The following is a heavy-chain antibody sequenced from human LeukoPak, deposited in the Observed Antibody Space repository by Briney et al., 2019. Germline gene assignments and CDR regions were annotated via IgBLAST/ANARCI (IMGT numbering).Heavy chain of an antibody. CDR1: GFTFSSYS. V-gene: IGHV3-21*01. J-gene: IGHJ6*02. D-gene: IGHD6-13*01. CDR3: ARVLWYSSSWYGGDYYGMDV. CDR2: ISSSSSYI. Sequence: GGSLRLSCAASGFTFSSYSMNWVRQAPGKGLEWVSSISSSSSYIYYADSVKGRFTISRDNAKNSLYLQMNSLRAEDTAVYYCARVLWYSSSWYGGDYYGMDVWGQGTTVTVSS.